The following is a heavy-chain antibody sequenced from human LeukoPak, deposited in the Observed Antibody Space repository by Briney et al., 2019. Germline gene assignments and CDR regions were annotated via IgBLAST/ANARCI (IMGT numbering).Heavy chain of an antibody. CDR3: AKIPDILTGYYADY. J-gene: IGHJ4*02. Sequence: GGSLRPSCAASGFTFSSYAMSWVRQAPGKGLEWVSAISGSGGSTYYADSVKGGFTISRDNSKKPLYLQMNSLRAEDTAVYYCAKIPDILTGYYADYWGQGTLVTVSS. D-gene: IGHD3-9*01. CDR2: ISGSGGST. CDR1: GFTFSSYA. V-gene: IGHV3-23*01.